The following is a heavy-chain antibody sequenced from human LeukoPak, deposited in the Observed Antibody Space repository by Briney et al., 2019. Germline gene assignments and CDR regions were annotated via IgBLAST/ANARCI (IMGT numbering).Heavy chain of an antibody. D-gene: IGHD2-21*02. CDR2: ISGKTDKT. Sequence: GGSLRLSCTASGFSFKDYYMNWVRQAPGKGLEWISSISGKTDKTFYGDSVKGRFTISRDNSKRTVYLQMDRLRGDDTALYYCANVVTKFSFYFYGMDVWGHGTSVIVSS. CDR3: ANVVTKFSFYFYGMDV. V-gene: IGHV3-23*01. CDR1: GFSFKDYY. J-gene: IGHJ6*02.